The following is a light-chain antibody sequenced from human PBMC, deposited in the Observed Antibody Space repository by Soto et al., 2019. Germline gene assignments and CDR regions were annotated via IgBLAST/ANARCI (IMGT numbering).Light chain of an antibody. Sequence: QSALTQPASVSGSPGQSITIPCTGTNSDVGGYNYVSWYQHHPGKAPKLMIYEVFNRPSGVSSRFSGSKSGSTASLTISGLQAEDEADYYCSSYTTTNTLYVFGTGTKLPVL. CDR1: NSDVGGYNY. J-gene: IGLJ1*01. CDR3: SSYTTTNTLYV. CDR2: EVF. V-gene: IGLV2-14*01.